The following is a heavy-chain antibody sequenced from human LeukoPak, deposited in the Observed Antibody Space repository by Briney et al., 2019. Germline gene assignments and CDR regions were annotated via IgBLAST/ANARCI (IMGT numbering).Heavy chain of an antibody. CDR3: AREHSGYDS. Sequence: ASVKVSCKASGYTFTNYYMHRVRQAPGQGLEWMGIINPSGGSTNYAQKFQGRVTMTRDTSTSTVYMKLSSLRSEDTAVYYCAREHSGYDSWGQGTLLTVSS. J-gene: IGHJ5*02. D-gene: IGHD5-12*01. V-gene: IGHV1-46*01. CDR2: INPSGGST. CDR1: GYTFTNYY.